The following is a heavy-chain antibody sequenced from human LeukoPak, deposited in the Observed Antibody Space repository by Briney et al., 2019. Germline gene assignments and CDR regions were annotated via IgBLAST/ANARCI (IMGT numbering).Heavy chain of an antibody. CDR1: GFTFSSYG. CDR3: ARLIGWSRFDP. J-gene: IGHJ5*02. CDR2: IWYDGSKQ. Sequence: GGSLRLSCAASGFTFSSYGMHWVRQAPGKGLEWVALIWYDGSKQYYADSVKGRFTICRDNSKNTLHLQMNSLRAEDTAVFYCARLIGWSRFDPWGQGALVTVSS. D-gene: IGHD6-19*01. V-gene: IGHV3-33*01.